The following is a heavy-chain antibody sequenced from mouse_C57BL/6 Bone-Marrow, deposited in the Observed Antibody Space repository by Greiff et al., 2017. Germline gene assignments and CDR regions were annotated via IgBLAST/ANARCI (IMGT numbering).Heavy chain of an antibody. CDR3: ARERDYGYSFDY. CDR2: ISDGGSYT. Sequence: EVKVVESGGGLVKPGGSLKLSCAASGFTFSSYAMSWVRQTPEKRLEWVATISDGGSYTYYPDNVKGRFTISRDNAKNNLYLQMSPLKSEDTAMYYCARERDYGYSFDYWGQGTTLTASS. V-gene: IGHV5-4*01. J-gene: IGHJ2*01. D-gene: IGHD2-2*01. CDR1: GFTFSSYA.